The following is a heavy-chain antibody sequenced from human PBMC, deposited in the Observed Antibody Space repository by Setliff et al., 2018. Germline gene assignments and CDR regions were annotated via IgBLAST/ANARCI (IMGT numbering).Heavy chain of an antibody. CDR2: INHSGST. D-gene: IGHD3-10*01. J-gene: IGHJ4*02. CDR3: AREQKGGYYGSGRHVDY. V-gene: IGHV4-34*01. Sequence: SETLSLTCAVYGGSFSGYYWSWIRQPPGKGLEWIGEINHSGSTNYNPSLKSRVTISVDTSKNQFSLKLSSVTAADTAVYYCAREQKGGYYGSGRHVDYWGQGTLVTVSS. CDR1: GGSFSGYY.